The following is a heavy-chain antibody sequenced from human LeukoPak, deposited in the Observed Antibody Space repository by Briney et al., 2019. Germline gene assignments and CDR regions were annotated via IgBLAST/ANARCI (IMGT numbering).Heavy chain of an antibody. CDR3: ARETPYGSLTFDY. V-gene: IGHV3-7*03. CDR2: MQPDGGEK. CDR1: GFTFRSYW. D-gene: IGHD3-10*01. Sequence: PGGSLRLSCAASGFTFRSYWMSWVRQAPGKGLERVANMQPDGGEKYYVDSVKGRFTVSRDNAKSSLYLQMNSLRAEDTAVYYCARETPYGSLTFDYWGLGTRVTVSS. J-gene: IGHJ4*02.